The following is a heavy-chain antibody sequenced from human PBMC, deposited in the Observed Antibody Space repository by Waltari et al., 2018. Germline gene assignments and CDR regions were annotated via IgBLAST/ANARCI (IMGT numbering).Heavy chain of an antibody. Sequence: QVQLVQSGAEVKKPGASVKVSCKASGYTFTSYAMHWVRQAPGQRLEWMGWINAGNGNTKDSQKFQGRVTITRDTSASTAYMELSSLRSEDTAVYYCARVGCSGGSCYPDAFDIWGQGTMVTVSS. CDR3: ARVGCSGGSCYPDAFDI. CDR2: INAGNGNT. CDR1: GYTFTSYA. J-gene: IGHJ3*02. D-gene: IGHD2-15*01. V-gene: IGHV1-3*01.